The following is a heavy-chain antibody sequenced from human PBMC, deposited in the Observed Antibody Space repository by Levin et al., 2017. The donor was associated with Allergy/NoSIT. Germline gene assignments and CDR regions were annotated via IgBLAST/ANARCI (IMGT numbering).Heavy chain of an antibody. CDR2: VYYTGST. CDR3: ARDWDYCSGLDV. CDR1: GVSVSSGSYY. J-gene: IGHJ6*02. V-gene: IGHV4-61*01. D-gene: IGHD3-16*01. Sequence: SQTLSLTCTVSGVSVSSGSYYWTWIRQPPGKGLEWIGYVYYTGSTNYNPSLKSRVTISVDTSKNQFSLKLSSVSAADTAVYFCARDWDYCSGLDVWGQGTTVTVSS.